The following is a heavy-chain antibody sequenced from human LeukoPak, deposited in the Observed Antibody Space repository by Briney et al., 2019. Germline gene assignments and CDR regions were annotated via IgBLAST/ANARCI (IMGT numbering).Heavy chain of an antibody. CDR3: ARDTPGYSSAWYPDY. D-gene: IGHD6-19*01. CDR1: GFTFSSYA. V-gene: IGHV3-30-3*01. Sequence: GGSLRLSCAASGFTFSSYAMHWVRQAPGKGLEWVVVISYHGSNKYYADSVKGQFTISRDNSKNTLYLQMNSLRAEDTAVYYCARDTPGYSSAWYPDYWGQGTLVTVSS. J-gene: IGHJ4*02. CDR2: ISYHGSNK.